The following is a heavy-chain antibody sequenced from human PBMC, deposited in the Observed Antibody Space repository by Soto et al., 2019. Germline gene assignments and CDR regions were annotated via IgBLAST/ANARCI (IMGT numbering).Heavy chain of an antibody. J-gene: IGHJ6*02. D-gene: IGHD3-16*01. CDR1: GGTFSSYA. CDR2: IIPIFGTA. V-gene: IGHV1-69*13. Sequence: GGSLKVSCKTSGGTFSSYASSWVRQAPGQGLEWMGGIIPIFGTANYAQKFQGRVTITADESTSTAYMELSSLRSEDTAVYYCASANHLGVPHYGMDVWGQGTTVTVSS. CDR3: ASANHLGVPHYGMDV.